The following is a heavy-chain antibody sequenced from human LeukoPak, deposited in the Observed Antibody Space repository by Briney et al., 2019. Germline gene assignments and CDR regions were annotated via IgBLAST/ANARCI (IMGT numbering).Heavy chain of an antibody. CDR1: GGSISNYY. Sequence: SETLSLTCTVSGGSISNYYWSWIRQPPAKGVEGIGYIYYSGSTNYNPSLKSRVTISVDTSKNHFSLKLSSVTAADTALYYCAGSTSAYYFSPFDIWGQGTVVTVSS. CDR2: IYYSGST. J-gene: IGHJ3*02. CDR3: AGSTSAYYFSPFDI. D-gene: IGHD3-22*01. V-gene: IGHV4-59*01.